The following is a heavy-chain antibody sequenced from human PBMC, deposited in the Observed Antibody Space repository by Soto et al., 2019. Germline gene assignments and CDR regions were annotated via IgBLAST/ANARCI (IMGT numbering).Heavy chain of an antibody. D-gene: IGHD6-13*01. V-gene: IGHV1-18*01. J-gene: IGHJ4*02. CDR3: ARVPHFIAAAGLDY. CDR2: ISAYNGNT. CDR1: GYTFTSYG. Sequence: ASVKVSCKASGYTFTSYGISWVRQAPGQGLEWMGWISAYNGNTNYAQKLQGRVTMTTDTSTSTAYMELRSLRSDDTAVYYCARVPHFIAAAGLDYWGQGTLVTSPQ.